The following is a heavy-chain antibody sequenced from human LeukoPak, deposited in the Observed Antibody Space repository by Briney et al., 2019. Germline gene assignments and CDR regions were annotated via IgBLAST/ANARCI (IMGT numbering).Heavy chain of an antibody. J-gene: IGHJ4*02. CDR3: AKTTTGYSSGRFPGWPVDY. V-gene: IGHV3-23*01. D-gene: IGHD6-19*01. Sequence: GGSLRLSCAASGFTFSSYAMYWVRQAPGKGLELVSGIFGSGGSTHYADSVKGRFTISRDNSKNTVYLQMNSLRAEDTAVYYCAKTTTGYSSGRFPGWPVDYWGQGTLVTVSS. CDR2: IFGSGGST. CDR1: GFTFSSYA.